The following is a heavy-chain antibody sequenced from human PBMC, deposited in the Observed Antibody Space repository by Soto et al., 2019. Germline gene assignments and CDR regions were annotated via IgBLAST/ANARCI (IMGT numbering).Heavy chain of an antibody. CDR2: INPNSGGT. V-gene: IGHV1-2*02. D-gene: IGHD6-13*01. CDR1: GYTFTGYY. Sequence: ASVKVSCKASGYTFTGYYMQWVRQAPGQGLEWMGWINPNSGGTNYAQKFQGRVTMTRDTSISTAYMELSRLRSDDTAVYYCARDHSSSWYLYYYGMDVWGQGTTVTVYS. CDR3: ARDHSSSWYLYYYGMDV. J-gene: IGHJ6*02.